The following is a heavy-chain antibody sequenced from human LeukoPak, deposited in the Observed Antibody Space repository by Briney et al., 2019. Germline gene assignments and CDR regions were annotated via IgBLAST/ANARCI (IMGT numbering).Heavy chain of an antibody. CDR1: GGSITNYY. J-gene: IGHJ1*01. CDR3: ARSGWNNGKAYFQA. CDR2: VSVGGIT. Sequence: SETLSLTCSVSGGSITNYYWSWIRQPPGKGLEWIGYVSVGGITKYHPSLKSRVAISIDSWKTHVSLRLTSVTAADTAVYYCARSGWNNGKAYFQAWGQGSLVIVS. V-gene: IGHV4-59*01. D-gene: IGHD2-21*01.